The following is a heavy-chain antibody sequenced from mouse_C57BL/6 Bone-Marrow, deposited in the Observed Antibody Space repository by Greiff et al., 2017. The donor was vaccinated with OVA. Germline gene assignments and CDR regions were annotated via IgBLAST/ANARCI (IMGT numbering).Heavy chain of an antibody. D-gene: IGHD2-1*01. CDR3: ARDNYCHYYAMDY. Sequence: EVQLVESEGGLVQPGSSMKLSCTASGFTFSDYYMAWVRQVPEKGLEWVANINYDGSSTYYLDSLKSRFIISRDNAKNILYLQMSSLKSEDTATYYCARDNYCHYYAMDYWGQGTSVTVSS. CDR1: GFTFSDYY. V-gene: IGHV5-16*01. J-gene: IGHJ4*01. CDR2: INYDGSST.